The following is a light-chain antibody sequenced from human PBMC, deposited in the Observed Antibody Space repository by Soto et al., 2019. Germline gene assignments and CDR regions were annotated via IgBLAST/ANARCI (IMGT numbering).Light chain of an antibody. CDR1: STDFVSYNR. CDR3: SLYTSENTYV. V-gene: IGLV2-18*01. J-gene: IGLJ1*01. CDR2: EAS. Sequence: VLTQPPSVSGSPGQSVTISCTGTSTDFVSYNRVSWYQQPPGTAPKLIIYEASNRPSGVPDRFSGSKSGNTASLTISGLQAADEADYYCSLYTSENTYVFGTGTKV.